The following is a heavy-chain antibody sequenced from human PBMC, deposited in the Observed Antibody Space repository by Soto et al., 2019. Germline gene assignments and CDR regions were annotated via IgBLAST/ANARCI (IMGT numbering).Heavy chain of an antibody. CDR3: AMSTAKMATINEYFQH. J-gene: IGHJ1*01. D-gene: IGHD5-12*01. Sequence: ASVKVSCKASGYTFTSYGISWVRQAPGQGLEWMGWISAYNGNTNYAQKLQGRVTMTTDTSTSTAYMELRSLRSDDTAVYYCAMSTAKMATINEYFQHWGQGTLVTVSS. CDR1: GYTFTSYG. CDR2: ISAYNGNT. V-gene: IGHV1-18*01.